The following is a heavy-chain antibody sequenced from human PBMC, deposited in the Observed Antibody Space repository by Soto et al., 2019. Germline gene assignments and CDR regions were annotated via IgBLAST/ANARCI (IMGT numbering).Heavy chain of an antibody. CDR2: ISQDARKK. V-gene: IGHV3-30*18. D-gene: IGHD1-26*01. CDR3: AQARDSGGQGVFDS. CDR1: GFNFRIYA. J-gene: IGHJ4*02. Sequence: GGSLRGSCAGSGFNFRIYAMDWVRQAPGSGLEWVALISQDARKKHYLASVEGRFTISRDNSKNRLFLQMDSLRPEDTAVYYCAQARDSGGQGVFDSWGLGTLVTVSS.